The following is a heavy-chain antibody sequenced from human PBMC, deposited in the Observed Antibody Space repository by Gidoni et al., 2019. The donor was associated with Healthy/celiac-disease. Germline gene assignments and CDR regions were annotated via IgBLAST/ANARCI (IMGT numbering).Heavy chain of an antibody. V-gene: IGHV3-72*01. CDR1: GFTFSAHY. Sequence: EVQLVESGGGLVQPGGSLRLSWAASGFTFSAHYMDWVRQAPGKGLEWVGRTRNKANSYTTEYAASVKGRFTISRDDSKNSLYLQMNSLKTEDTAVYYCARVAIRDAFDIWGQGTMVTVSS. CDR3: ARVAIRDAFDI. J-gene: IGHJ3*02. CDR2: TRNKANSYTT.